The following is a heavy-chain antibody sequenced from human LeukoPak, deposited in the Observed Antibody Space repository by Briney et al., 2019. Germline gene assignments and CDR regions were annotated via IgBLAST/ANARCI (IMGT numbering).Heavy chain of an antibody. CDR3: ARDSGGIAAAGKRYFQH. J-gene: IGHJ1*01. Sequence: GGSLRLSCAASGFTFSSYWMSWVRQAPGKGLEWVANIKQDGSEKYYADSVKGRFTISRDNSKNTLYLQMNSLRAEDTAVYYCARDSGGIAAAGKRYFQHWGQGTLVTVSS. V-gene: IGHV3-7*01. CDR1: GFTFSSYW. CDR2: IKQDGSEK. D-gene: IGHD6-13*01.